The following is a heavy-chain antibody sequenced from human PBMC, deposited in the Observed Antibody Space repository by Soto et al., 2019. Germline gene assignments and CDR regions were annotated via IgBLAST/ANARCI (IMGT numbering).Heavy chain of an antibody. CDR1: GFTFSSYG. V-gene: IGHV3-33*01. CDR2: IWYVGSNK. Sequence: GGSLRLSCAASGFTFSSYGMHWVRQAPGKGLEWVAVIWYVGSNKYYVDSVKGRFTISRDNSKNTLYLQMNSLRAEDTAVYYCARGKDHNWFDPWGQGTLVTVSS. CDR3: ARGKDHNWFDP. J-gene: IGHJ5*02.